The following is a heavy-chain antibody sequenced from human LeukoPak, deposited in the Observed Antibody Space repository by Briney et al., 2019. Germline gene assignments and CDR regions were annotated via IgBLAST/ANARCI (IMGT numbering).Heavy chain of an antibody. CDR3: ARSAYSSGWRFDY. CDR2: ISPSGST. J-gene: IGHJ4*02. V-gene: IGHV4-4*07. Sequence: SETLSLTCSASGGSSSSSSWNWIRQPAGQGLEWIGRISPSGSTNYNPSLKSRVTMSVDTSKNQFSLNLSSVTAADTAVYHCARSAYSSGWRFDYWGQGTLVTVSS. D-gene: IGHD6-19*01. CDR1: GGSSSSSS.